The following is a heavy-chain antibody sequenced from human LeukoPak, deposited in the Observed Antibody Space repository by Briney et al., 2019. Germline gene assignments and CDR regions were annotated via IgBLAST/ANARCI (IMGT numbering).Heavy chain of an antibody. J-gene: IGHJ4*02. V-gene: IGHV3-53*01. CDR2: IYSGGST. Sequence: GGSLRLSCAASGFTVSSNYMSWVRQAPGEGLESVSVIYSGGSTYYADSVKGRFTISRDNSKNTLYLQMNSLRAEDTAVYYCARVQSSGWLLDYWGQGTLVTVSS. CDR1: GFTVSSNY. D-gene: IGHD6-19*01. CDR3: ARVQSSGWLLDY.